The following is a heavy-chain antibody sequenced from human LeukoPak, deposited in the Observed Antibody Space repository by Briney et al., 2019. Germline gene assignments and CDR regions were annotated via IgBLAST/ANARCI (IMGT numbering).Heavy chain of an antibody. CDR2: IYHSGST. Sequence: SETLSLTCTVSGGSISPYYWSWIRQPPGKGLEWIGYIYHSGSTNYNPSLKSRATISVDTSKNQFSLKLSSVTAADTAVYYCAREGGDSLFDYWGQGTLVTVSS. CDR1: GGSISPYY. V-gene: IGHV4-59*12. CDR3: AREGGDSLFDY. J-gene: IGHJ4*02. D-gene: IGHD4-17*01.